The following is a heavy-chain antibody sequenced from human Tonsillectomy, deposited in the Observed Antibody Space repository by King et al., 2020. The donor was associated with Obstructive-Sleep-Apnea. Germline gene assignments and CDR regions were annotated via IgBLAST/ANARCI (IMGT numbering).Heavy chain of an antibody. CDR3: ARLIGSSGWYLFDY. CDR2: IYYSGST. Sequence: QVQLQESGPGLVKPSETLSLTCTVSGGSISSYYWSWIRQPPGKGLEWIGYIYYSGSTNYNPSLKSRVTISVDTSKNQFSLKLSSVTAADTAVYYCARLIGSSGWYLFDYWGQGTLVTVSS. CDR1: GGSISSYY. V-gene: IGHV4-59*08. J-gene: IGHJ4*02. D-gene: IGHD6-19*01.